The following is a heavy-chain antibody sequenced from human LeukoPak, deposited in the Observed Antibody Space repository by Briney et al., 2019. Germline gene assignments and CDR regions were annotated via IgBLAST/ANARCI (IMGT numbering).Heavy chain of an antibody. CDR1: GGSISGYY. CDR2: IYYSGST. D-gene: IGHD5-18*01. J-gene: IGHJ3*02. V-gene: IGHV4-59*01. Sequence: SETLSLTCTVSGGSISGYYWSWIRQPPGKGLEWIGYIYYSGSTNYNPSLKSRVTISVDTSKNQFSLKLSSVTAADTAVYYCAGTAFGAFDIWGQGTMVTVSS. CDR3: AGTAFGAFDI.